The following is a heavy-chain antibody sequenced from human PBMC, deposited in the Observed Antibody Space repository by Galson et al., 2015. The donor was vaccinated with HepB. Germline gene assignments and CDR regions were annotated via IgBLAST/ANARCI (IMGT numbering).Heavy chain of an antibody. CDR3: ARAEVAGFDY. D-gene: IGHD6-19*01. CDR2: ISSSSSYI. V-gene: IGHV3-21*01. Sequence: SLRLSCVASGFTFSSYSMNWVRQAPGKGLEWVSSISSSSSYIYYADSVKGRFTISRDNAKNSLYLQMNSLRAEDTAVYYCARAEVAGFDYWGQGTLVTVSS. CDR1: GFTFSSYS. J-gene: IGHJ4*02.